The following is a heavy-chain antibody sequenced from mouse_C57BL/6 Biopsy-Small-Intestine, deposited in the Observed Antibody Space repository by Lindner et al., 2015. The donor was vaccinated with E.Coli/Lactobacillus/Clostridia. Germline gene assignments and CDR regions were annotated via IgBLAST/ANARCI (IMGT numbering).Heavy chain of an antibody. CDR3: SGPSSGGGYVYGMDV. CDR1: GGTFSSYA. CDR2: ITPIFETT. J-gene: IGHJ1*01. D-gene: IGHD1-2*01. V-gene: IGHV1S55*01. Sequence: SVKVSCKASGGTFSSYAISWVRQAPGEGLEWMGGITPIFETTKYAQKFQGRVTITADRLTSTTYMELSSLTSEDTAVYYCSGPSSGGGYVYGMDVWGQGTTVTVSS.